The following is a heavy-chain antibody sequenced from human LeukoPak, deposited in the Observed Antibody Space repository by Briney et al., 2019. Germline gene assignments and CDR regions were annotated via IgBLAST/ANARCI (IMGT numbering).Heavy chain of an antibody. V-gene: IGHV3-74*01. D-gene: IGHD3-16*01. CDR3: ARKGESGLYY. CDR1: GFTFSSYW. J-gene: IGHJ4*02. Sequence: GSLRLSCAASGFTFSSYWIHWVRQAPGKGLAWVSRINSDGSSTNYADSVKGRFTISRDNAKNTLYLQMNSLRAEDTAVYYCARKGESGLYYWGQGTLVTVSS. CDR2: INSDGSST.